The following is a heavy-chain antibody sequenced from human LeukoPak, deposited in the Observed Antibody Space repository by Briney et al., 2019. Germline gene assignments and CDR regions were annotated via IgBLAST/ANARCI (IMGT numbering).Heavy chain of an antibody. J-gene: IGHJ4*02. CDR3: AKASRIAAAGQAGYFDY. D-gene: IGHD6-13*01. Sequence: GGSLRLYCAASGFTFSSYEMNWVRPAPGKGLEWVSYISSSGSTIYYADSVKGRFTISRDNAKNSLYLQMNSLRAENPAVYYSAKASRIAAAGQAGYFDYWGPGTLVTLSS. CDR1: GFTFSSYE. CDR2: ISSSGSTI. V-gene: IGHV3-48*03.